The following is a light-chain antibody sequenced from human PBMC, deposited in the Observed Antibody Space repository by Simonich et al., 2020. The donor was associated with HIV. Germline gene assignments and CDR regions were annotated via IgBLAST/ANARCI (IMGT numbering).Light chain of an antibody. V-gene: IGKV1-13*02. CDR3: QQYNSYSYT. CDR1: QGISSA. CDR2: DAS. J-gene: IGKJ2*01. Sequence: AFQLTQSPSSLSASVGDTVTIACRASQGISSALAWYQHKPGKPPKLVIYDASTLESGVPSRFSGSGSGTDFTLTISSLQPDDFATYYCQQYNSYSYTFGQGTKLEIK.